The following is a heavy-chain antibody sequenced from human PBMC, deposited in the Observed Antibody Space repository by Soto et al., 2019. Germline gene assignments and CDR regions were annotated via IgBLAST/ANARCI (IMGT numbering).Heavy chain of an antibody. CDR2: ISSSGTTI. D-gene: IGHD3-3*01. Sequence: GVSLRLSCAASGFTFSSYEMNWVRQAPGKGLEWVSYISSSGTTIYYADSVKGRLTISRDYAKNSLYLQMNSLRAEDTAVYYCARAPYDFWSGPNWFDPWGQGTLVTGSS. J-gene: IGHJ5*02. CDR3: ARAPYDFWSGPNWFDP. CDR1: GFTFSSYE. V-gene: IGHV3-48*03.